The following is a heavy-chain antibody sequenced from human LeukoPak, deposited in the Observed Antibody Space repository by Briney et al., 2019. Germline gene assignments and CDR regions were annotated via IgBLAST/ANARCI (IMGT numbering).Heavy chain of an antibody. CDR2: ISGSGGST. CDR1: GFTVSSNY. J-gene: IGHJ4*02. Sequence: GGSLRLACAASGFTVSSNYMSWVRQAPGKGLEWVSAISGSGGSTYYADSVKGRFTISRDNSKNTLYLQMNSLRAEDTAVYYCAKDLRVATRRVFDYWGQGTLVTVSS. V-gene: IGHV3-23*01. D-gene: IGHD5-12*01. CDR3: AKDLRVATRRVFDY.